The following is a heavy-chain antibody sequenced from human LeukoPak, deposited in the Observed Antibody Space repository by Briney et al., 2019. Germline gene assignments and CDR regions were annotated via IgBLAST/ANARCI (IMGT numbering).Heavy chain of an antibody. CDR3: ARGTVVVPAAIHGLPDY. CDR1: GGSISSSSYY. J-gene: IGHJ4*02. V-gene: IGHV4-39*01. Sequence: SETLSLTCTVSGGSISSSSYYWGWIRQPPGKGLEWIGSIYYSGSTYYNPSLKSRVTISVDTSKNQFSLKLSSVTAADTAVYYCARGTVVVPAAIHGLPDYWGQGTLVTVSS. D-gene: IGHD2-2*02. CDR2: IYYSGST.